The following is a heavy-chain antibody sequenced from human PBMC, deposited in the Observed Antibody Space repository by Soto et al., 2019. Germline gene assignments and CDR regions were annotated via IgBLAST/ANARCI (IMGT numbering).Heavy chain of an antibody. D-gene: IGHD6-13*01. J-gene: IGHJ4*02. V-gene: IGHV4-59*01. Sequence: PSGTLSLTCTVSSDSISSYDLIWIRQAPGKRLEWIGYISYSGSTDYNPSPKTRVTITGPTSKSQFSLKVSSVTAADTAVYYYARGTSWQHPFDYWGQGTVVTVPQ. CDR1: SDSISSYD. CDR3: ARGTSWQHPFDY. CDR2: ISYSGST.